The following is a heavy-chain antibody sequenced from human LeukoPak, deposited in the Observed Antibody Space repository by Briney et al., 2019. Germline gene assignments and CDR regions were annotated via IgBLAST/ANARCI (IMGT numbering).Heavy chain of an antibody. V-gene: IGHV4-59*01. J-gene: IGHJ4*02. D-gene: IGHD2-15*01. CDR1: GGSTNDYY. CDR2: IHYTGTT. CDR3: ARDRRYCSGGNCYLHYFDS. Sequence: SETLSLTCTVSGGSTNDYYWSWIRRSPGQGLEWLGYIHYTGTTNYSPSFKGRVTISVDTSKNQFSLKLNSVSAADTAVYYCARDRRYCSGGNCYLHYFDSWGQGTLVTVSS.